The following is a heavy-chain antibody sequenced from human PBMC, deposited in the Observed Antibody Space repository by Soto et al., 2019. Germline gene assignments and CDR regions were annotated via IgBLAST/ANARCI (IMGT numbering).Heavy chain of an antibody. V-gene: IGHV3-23*01. D-gene: IGHD1-26*01. CDR2: ISGSGGST. Sequence: GKGLEWVSAISGSGGSTYYADSVKGRFTISRDNSKNTLYLQMNSLRAEDTAVYYCAKDGIVGATTYYYYGMDVCGQGTTVTVSS. J-gene: IGHJ6*02. CDR3: AKDGIVGATTYYYYGMDV.